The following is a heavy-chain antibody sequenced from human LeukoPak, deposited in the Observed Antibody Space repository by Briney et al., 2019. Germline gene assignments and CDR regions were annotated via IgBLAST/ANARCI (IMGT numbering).Heavy chain of an antibody. CDR3: ARGKIPSPYFYFDY. Sequence: GGSLRLXCAASGFTFDDYGMSWVRQAPGKGLEWVSGINWNGGSTGYADSVKGRFTISRDNAKNSLYLQMNSLRAEDTALYYCARGKIPSPYFYFDYWGQGTLVTVSS. CDR1: GFTFDDYG. J-gene: IGHJ4*02. D-gene: IGHD3-10*01. V-gene: IGHV3-20*04. CDR2: INWNGGST.